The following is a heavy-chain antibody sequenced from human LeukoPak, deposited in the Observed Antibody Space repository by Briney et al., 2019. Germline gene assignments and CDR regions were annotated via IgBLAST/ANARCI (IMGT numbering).Heavy chain of an antibody. J-gene: IGHJ4*02. V-gene: IGHV1-2*06. CDR1: GYTCTGYY. CDR3: AREAAEWELLGGLDY. CDR2: INPNSGGT. Sequence: ASVRVSCKASGYTCTGYYMHKVRQASGQGLEWMGRINPNSGGTNYAQKFQGRVTMTRDTSISTAYMELSRLRSDDTAVYYCAREAAEWELLGGLDYWGQGTLVTVSS. D-gene: IGHD1-26*01.